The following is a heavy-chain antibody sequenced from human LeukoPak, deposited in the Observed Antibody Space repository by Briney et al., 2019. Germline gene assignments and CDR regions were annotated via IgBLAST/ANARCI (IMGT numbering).Heavy chain of an antibody. D-gene: IGHD3-16*01. CDR2: IFGNGVKT. CDR1: GFTFSGHS. CDR3: ARVGDWSNYFGMDA. J-gene: IGHJ6*02. Sequence: GGSLRLPCAASGFTFSGHSMTWVRQTPGKGLEWVSVIFGNGVKTYYADSLKGRFTISRDNSKSTLYLQMNSQRADDTAVYYCARVGDWSNYFGMDAWGQGTTVSVSS. V-gene: IGHV3-23*01.